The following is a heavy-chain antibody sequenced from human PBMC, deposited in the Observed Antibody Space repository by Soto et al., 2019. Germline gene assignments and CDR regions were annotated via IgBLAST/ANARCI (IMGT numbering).Heavy chain of an antibody. J-gene: IGHJ4*02. CDR2: IYYSGST. CDR1: GGSISSYY. CDR3: ARAAGGYYDSSGYSYFDY. D-gene: IGHD3-22*01. Sequence: SETLSLTCTVSGGSISSYYWSWIRQPPGKGLEWIGYIYYSGSTNYNPSLKSRVTISVDTSKNQFSLKLSSVTAADTAVYYCARAAGGYYDSSGYSYFDYWGQGTLATVSS. V-gene: IGHV4-59*01.